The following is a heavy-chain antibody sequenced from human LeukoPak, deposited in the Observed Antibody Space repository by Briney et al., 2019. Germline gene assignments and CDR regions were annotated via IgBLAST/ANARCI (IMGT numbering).Heavy chain of an antibody. V-gene: IGHV3-49*04. CDR3: TRAPLYADS. Sequence: PGRSLRLSCTPFGFTFGDYAMSWGRPAPGKGREWVGFIRSKAYGGTTEYAASVKGRFTISRDDSKSIAYLQMNSLKTEDTAVYYCTRAPLYADSWGQGTLVTVSS. CDR2: IRSKAYGGTT. D-gene: IGHD2-8*01. CDR1: GFTFGDYA. J-gene: IGHJ5*01.